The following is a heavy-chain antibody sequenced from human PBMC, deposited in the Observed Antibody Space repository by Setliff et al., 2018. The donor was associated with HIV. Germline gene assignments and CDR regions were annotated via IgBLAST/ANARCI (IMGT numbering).Heavy chain of an antibody. J-gene: IGHJ5*02. CDR2: FDPEDGET. CDR3: ARGRFRAVAGTGGRGWFDP. D-gene: IGHD6-19*01. V-gene: IGHV1-24*01. CDR1: GYTLTELS. Sequence: ASVKVSCKVSGYTLTELSMHWVRQAPGKGLEWMGGFDPEDGETIYAQKFQGRVTMTEDTSTDTAYMDLSSLRSGDTAVYYCARGRFRAVAGTGGRGWFDPWGQGTLVTVSS.